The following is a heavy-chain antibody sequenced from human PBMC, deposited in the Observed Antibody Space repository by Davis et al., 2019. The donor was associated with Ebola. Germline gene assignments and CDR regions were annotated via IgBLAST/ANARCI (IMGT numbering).Heavy chain of an antibody. J-gene: IGHJ5*01. CDR2: IKQDGSDK. D-gene: IGHD6-19*01. V-gene: IGHV3-7*03. CDR1: GFTFSSYW. CDR3: ARDSGWSGVVS. Sequence: GESLKISCAASGFTFSSYWMSWVRQAPGKGLEWVANIKQDGSDKNYVDSVKGRFTISRDNAKNSLYLQMNSLRAEDTAVDYCARDSGWSGVVSWGQGTLVTVSS.